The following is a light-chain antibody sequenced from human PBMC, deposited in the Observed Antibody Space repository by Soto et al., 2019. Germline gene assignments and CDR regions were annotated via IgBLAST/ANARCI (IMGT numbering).Light chain of an antibody. CDR2: EGS. J-gene: IGLJ3*02. Sequence: QSALTQPASVSGSPGQSITISCTGTTNEFGNYNLVSWYQQHPDKAPKLIIYEGSRRPSGVSNRFSGSKLGYTASLTISGLQAEDGADYYCCSYGGSSTFVFGGGTKLTVL. CDR1: TNEFGNYNL. CDR3: CSYGGSSTFV. V-gene: IGLV2-23*03.